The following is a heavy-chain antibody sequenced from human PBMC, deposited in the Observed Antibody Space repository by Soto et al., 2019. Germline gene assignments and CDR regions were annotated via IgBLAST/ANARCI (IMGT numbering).Heavy chain of an antibody. V-gene: IGHV4-34*01. D-gene: IGHD3-10*01. J-gene: IGHJ6*03. CDR2: INDSGDI. CDR3: ARGLILWFGELSRRGGYYYYMDG. Sequence: QVQLQQWGAGLLKPSETLSLTCAVYGGSFSGYQWSWIRQTPGKGLEWIGEINDSGDINYNPSLKRRVSIFVDTAKKQISLKLSAVTAAATAVYYCARGLILWFGELSRRGGYYYYMDGWGKGTTVTVSS. CDR1: GGSFSGYQ.